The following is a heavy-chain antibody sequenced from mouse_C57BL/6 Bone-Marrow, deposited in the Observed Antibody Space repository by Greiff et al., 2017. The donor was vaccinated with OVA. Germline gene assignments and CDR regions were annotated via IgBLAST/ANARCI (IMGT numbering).Heavy chain of an antibody. CDR1: GYSFTDYN. CDR2: INPNYGTT. J-gene: IGHJ4*01. CDR3: ATYGNFYYYAMDY. V-gene: IGHV1-39*01. D-gene: IGHD2-1*01. Sequence: VQLQHSGPELLKPGASVKISCKASGYSFTDYNMNWVKQSNGKSLEWIGVINPNYGTTSYNQKFKGKATLTVDQSSSTAYMQLNSLTSEDSAVYYCATYGNFYYYAMDYWGQGTSVTVSS.